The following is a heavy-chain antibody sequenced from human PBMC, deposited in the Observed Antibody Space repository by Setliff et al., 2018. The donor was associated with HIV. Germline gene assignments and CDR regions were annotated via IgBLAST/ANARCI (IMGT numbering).Heavy chain of an antibody. CDR2: MVYTGGT. CDR1: GGSISGHY. Sequence: SETLSLTCTVSGGSISGHYWSWIRQPPGKELEWIASMVYTGGTNYNPSLKSRVSVSVDTSKNHFSLKLSPLTPADTAVYYCARVRVRRGTYSAVGHLNGFDLWGQGTMVTVSS. D-gene: IGHD1-26*01. V-gene: IGHV4-59*11. CDR3: ARVRVRRGTYSAVGHLNGFDL. J-gene: IGHJ3*01.